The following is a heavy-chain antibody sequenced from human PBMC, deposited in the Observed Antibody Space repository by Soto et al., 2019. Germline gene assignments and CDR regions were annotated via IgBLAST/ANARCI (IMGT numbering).Heavy chain of an antibody. CDR2: IWYDGSNK. CDR1: GFTFSSYG. D-gene: IGHD5-12*01. J-gene: IGHJ4*02. CDR3: ARRRGYSGYDLDY. V-gene: IGHV3-33*01. Sequence: GGSLRLSCAASGFTFSSYGMHWVRQAPGKGLEWVAVIWYDGSNKYYADSVKGRFTISRDNSKNTLYLQMNSLRAKDTAVYYSARRRGYSGYDLDYWGQGTLVTVSS.